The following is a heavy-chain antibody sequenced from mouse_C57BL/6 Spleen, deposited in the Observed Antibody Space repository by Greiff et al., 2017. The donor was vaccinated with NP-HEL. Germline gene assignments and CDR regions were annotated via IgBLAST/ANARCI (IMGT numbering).Heavy chain of an antibody. D-gene: IGHD2-10*01. CDR3: TGRVSAYYPYYFDY. J-gene: IGHJ2*01. V-gene: IGHV6-3*01. CDR1: GFTFSNYW. Sequence: EVMLVESGGGLVQPGGSMKLSCVASGFTFSNYWMNWVRQSPEKGLEWVAQIRLKSDNYATHYAESVKGRFTISRDDSKSSVYLQMNNLRAEDTGIYYCTGRVSAYYPYYFDYWGQGTTLTVSS. CDR2: IRLKSDNYAT.